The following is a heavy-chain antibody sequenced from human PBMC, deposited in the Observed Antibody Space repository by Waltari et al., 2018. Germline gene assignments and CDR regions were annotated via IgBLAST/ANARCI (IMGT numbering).Heavy chain of an antibody. CDR3: AKDRTGVFDH. Sequence: EVQLLESGGGLVQPGGSLRLSCAASGFTFRSYAMTWIRRGQGRGLGWVVVFTGGVDEKNYADSVKGRFTISRDNSKDTVYLQMDSLRAEDTAVYYCAKDRTGVFDHWGQGTPVTVSS. V-gene: IGHV3-23*01. CDR1: GFTFRSYA. D-gene: IGHD3-3*01. J-gene: IGHJ4*02. CDR2: FTGGVDEK.